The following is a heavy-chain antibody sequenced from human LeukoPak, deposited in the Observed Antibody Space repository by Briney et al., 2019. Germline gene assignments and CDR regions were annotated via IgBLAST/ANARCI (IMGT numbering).Heavy chain of an antibody. Sequence: SETLSLTCSVSGGSISSGSYYWSWIRHPPGKGLEWIGYIYYSGSTNYNPSLKSRLTISVDTSKNQFSLKLSSVTAADTAIYYCARCDILTGYFHFDYWGQGTLVTVSS. CDR3: ARCDILTGYFHFDY. J-gene: IGHJ4*02. CDR2: IYYSGST. CDR1: GGSISSGSYY. D-gene: IGHD3-9*01. V-gene: IGHV4-61*01.